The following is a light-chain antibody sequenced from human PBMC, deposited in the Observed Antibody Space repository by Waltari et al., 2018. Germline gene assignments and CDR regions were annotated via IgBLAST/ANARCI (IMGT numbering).Light chain of an antibody. CDR1: QSVSSSY. J-gene: IGKJ4*01. V-gene: IGKV3-20*01. CDR2: AAS. Sequence: EIVLTQSPGTLSSSPGERATLSCRASQSVSSSYLAWYQQSHGQAPRLLIYAASSRATGIPDRFSGSGSGTEFTLTISRLEPEDFAVYYCQQYGSSPLTFGGGTKVEI. CDR3: QQYGSSPLT.